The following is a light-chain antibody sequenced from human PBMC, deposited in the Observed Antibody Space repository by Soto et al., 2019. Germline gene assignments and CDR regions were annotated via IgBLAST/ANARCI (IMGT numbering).Light chain of an antibody. Sequence: EIVLTQSPGTLSLSPGERATLSCRASQSVSSSYLAWYQQKAGQAPRLLIYGASSRATGIPDRFSGSGSGTDFTLTISRLEPEDFAVYYCHHYGSSPGLTFGGGTKVEIK. V-gene: IGKV3-20*01. CDR3: HHYGSSPGLT. J-gene: IGKJ4*01. CDR1: QSVSSSY. CDR2: GAS.